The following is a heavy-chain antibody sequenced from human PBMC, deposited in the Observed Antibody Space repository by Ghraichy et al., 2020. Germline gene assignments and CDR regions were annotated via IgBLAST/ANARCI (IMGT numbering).Heavy chain of an antibody. CDR1: GGSIRRNY. CDR2: IFYSGTT. V-gene: IGHV4-59*01. CDR3: ARNRGSSSYDYYGMDV. D-gene: IGHD1-14*01. Sequence: SETLPLTCSVSGGSIRRNYWSWIRQPPGKGLEWIGYIFYSGTTNYNPVLKSRVTLSVDTSKNQFSLTVWSVNAADTAVYYCARNRGSSSYDYYGMDVWGQGTTVTVSS. J-gene: IGHJ6*02.